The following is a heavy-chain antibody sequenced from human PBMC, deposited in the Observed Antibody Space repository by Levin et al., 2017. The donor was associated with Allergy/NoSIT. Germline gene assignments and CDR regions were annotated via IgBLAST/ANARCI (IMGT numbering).Heavy chain of an antibody. V-gene: IGHV3-21*01. Sequence: GESLKISCAASGFTFSTYSMNWVRQAPGKGLEWVSSISSSSSYIYYADSVKGRFTISRDNAKNSLYLQMNSLRAEDTAVYYCARSGKGGYYFDYWGQGTLVTVSS. CDR3: ARSGKGGYYFDY. D-gene: IGHD3-3*01. CDR1: GFTFSTYS. CDR2: ISSSSSYI. J-gene: IGHJ4*02.